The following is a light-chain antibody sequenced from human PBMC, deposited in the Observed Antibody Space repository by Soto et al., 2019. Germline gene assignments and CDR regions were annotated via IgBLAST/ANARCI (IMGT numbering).Light chain of an antibody. CDR2: DAS. Sequence: DTQMTQSPSTLSASVGDRVTITCRASQSISRSLAWYQQKTGKAPKLLIYDASSLESGVPSRFSGSGFGTEFTLTISGLQPDDFATYYCQQYQSYFLTFGPGTKVDIK. CDR3: QQYQSYFLT. J-gene: IGKJ3*01. CDR1: QSISRS. V-gene: IGKV1-5*01.